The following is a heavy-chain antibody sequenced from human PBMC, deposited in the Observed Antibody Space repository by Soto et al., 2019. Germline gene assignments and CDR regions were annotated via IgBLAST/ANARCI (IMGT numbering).Heavy chain of an antibody. J-gene: IGHJ4*02. V-gene: IGHV1-58*01. D-gene: IGHD2-15*01. Sequence: GASVKVSCKASGFTFTSSAVQSVRQARGQRLAWIGWIVVGSGNTNYAQKFQERVTITRDMSTSTAYMELSSLRSEDTAVYYCAAAVAAISPYFGYWGQGTLVTVSS. CDR2: IVVGSGNT. CDR1: GFTFTSSA. CDR3: AAAVAAISPYFGY.